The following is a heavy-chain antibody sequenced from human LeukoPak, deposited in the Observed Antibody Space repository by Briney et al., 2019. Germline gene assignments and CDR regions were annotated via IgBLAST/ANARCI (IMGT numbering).Heavy chain of an antibody. D-gene: IGHD3-10*01. Sequence: SETLSLTCAVYGGSFSGYYWSWIRQPPGKGLEWIGEINHSGSTNYNPSLKSRVTISVDTSKNQFSLKLSSATAADTAVYYCARGRSGWFGELDYWGQGTLVTVSS. J-gene: IGHJ4*02. V-gene: IGHV4-34*01. CDR3: ARGRSGWFGELDY. CDR2: INHSGST. CDR1: GGSFSGYY.